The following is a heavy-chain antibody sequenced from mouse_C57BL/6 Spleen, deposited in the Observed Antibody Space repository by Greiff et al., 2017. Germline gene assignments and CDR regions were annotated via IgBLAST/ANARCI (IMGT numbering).Heavy chain of an antibody. Sequence: DVQLVESGGGLVKPGGSLKLSCAASGFTFSSSAMSWVRQTPEKRLEWVATISDGGSYTYYPDNVKGRFTISRDNAKNNLYLQMSHLKSEDTAMXYCAGGGTVYYFDYWGQGTTLTVSS. CDR1: GFTFSSSA. CDR3: AGGGTVYYFDY. V-gene: IGHV5-4*01. CDR2: ISDGGSYT. J-gene: IGHJ2*01. D-gene: IGHD3-3*01.